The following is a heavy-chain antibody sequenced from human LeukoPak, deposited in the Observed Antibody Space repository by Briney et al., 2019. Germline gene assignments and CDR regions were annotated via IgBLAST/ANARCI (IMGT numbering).Heavy chain of an antibody. D-gene: IGHD1-1*01. CDR1: GFTFSSYA. CDR3: ARDLELNWNDRGGFDY. V-gene: IGHV3-30-3*01. CDR2: ISYDGSNK. Sequence: GGSLRLSCAASGFTFSSYAMHWVRQAPGKGLEWVAVISYDGSNKYYADSVKGRFTISRDNSKNTLYLQMNSLRAEDTAVYYCARDLELNWNDRGGFDYWGQGTLVTVSS. J-gene: IGHJ4*02.